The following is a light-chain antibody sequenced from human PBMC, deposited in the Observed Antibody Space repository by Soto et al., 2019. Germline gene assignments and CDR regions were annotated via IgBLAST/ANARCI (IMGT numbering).Light chain of an antibody. Sequence: IQMTQSPSSLSASVGDRVTITCRASQGIRNDLGWYQQKPGKAPKLLIFDASNLETGVPSRFSGSGSGTDFTFTISSLQPEDIATYYCQQYENLPLTFGGGTKVDI. CDR3: QQYENLPLT. J-gene: IGKJ4*01. CDR2: DAS. V-gene: IGKV1-33*01. CDR1: QGIRND.